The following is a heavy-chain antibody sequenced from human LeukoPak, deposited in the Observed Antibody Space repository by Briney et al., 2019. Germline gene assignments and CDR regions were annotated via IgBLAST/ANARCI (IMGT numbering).Heavy chain of an antibody. Sequence: GGSLRLSCAASGFTLSSNYMSWVRQAPGKGLEWVSVIYSGGSTYYADSVKGRFTISRDNSLNTLSLQMNSLRAEDTAVYYCAKGTGWAYYYFDSWGQGTLVTVSS. J-gene: IGHJ4*02. D-gene: IGHD1-26*01. V-gene: IGHV3-53*01. CDR2: IYSGGST. CDR1: GFTLSSNY. CDR3: AKGTGWAYYYFDS.